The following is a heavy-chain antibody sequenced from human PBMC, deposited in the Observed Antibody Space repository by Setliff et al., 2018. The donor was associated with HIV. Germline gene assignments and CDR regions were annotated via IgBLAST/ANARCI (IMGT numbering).Heavy chain of an antibody. CDR3: ARINVLQFLEWSAKEGPFDF. D-gene: IGHD3-3*01. Sequence: PSETLSLTCAVYGGSVSGYYWSWIRQPPGKGLEWIGEMNHSGSRKYNPSLKSRVTMSVDTSKRQFSLNLTSVTAADTAVYYCARINVLQFLEWSAKEGPFDFWGPGTPVTVSS. CDR1: GGSVSGYY. CDR2: MNHSGSR. V-gene: IGHV4-34*01. J-gene: IGHJ4*02.